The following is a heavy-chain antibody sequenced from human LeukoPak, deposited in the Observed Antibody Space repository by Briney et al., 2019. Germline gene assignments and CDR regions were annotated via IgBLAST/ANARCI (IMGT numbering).Heavy chain of an antibody. CDR2: INHSGST. D-gene: IGHD3-22*01. CDR3: ARLGDYYDSSGYYEKGNDAFDI. CDR1: GGSFSGYY. V-gene: IGHV4-34*01. Sequence: PSETLSLTCAVYGGSFSGYYWSWIRQPPGKGLEWIGEINHSGSTNYNPSLKSRVTISVDTSKNQFSLKLSSVTAADTAVYYCARLGDYYDSSGYYEKGNDAFDIWGQGTMVTVSS. J-gene: IGHJ3*02.